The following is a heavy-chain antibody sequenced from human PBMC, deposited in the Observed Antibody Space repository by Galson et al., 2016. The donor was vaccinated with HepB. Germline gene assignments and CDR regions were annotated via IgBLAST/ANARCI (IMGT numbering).Heavy chain of an antibody. V-gene: IGHV3-23*01. D-gene: IGHD4-23*01. J-gene: IGHJ4*01. CDR1: GFTFDNHA. Sequence: SLRLSCAVSGFTFDNHAMSWVRQAPGKGLEWVSGVSGSGGITYYADSVKGRFTISRDNSKNVLYLHMSSLRAEDTAVYCCARDNRSAKLPYYYDYWGQGTLITVSS. CDR2: VSGSGGIT. CDR3: ARDNRSAKLPYYYDY.